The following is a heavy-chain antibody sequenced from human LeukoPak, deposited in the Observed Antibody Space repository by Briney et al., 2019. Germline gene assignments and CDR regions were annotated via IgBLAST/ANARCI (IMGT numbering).Heavy chain of an antibody. J-gene: IGHJ4*02. V-gene: IGHV3-21*01. D-gene: IGHD3-3*01. CDR1: GFTFSSYS. CDR3: ARDSEWLSKNFDY. CDR2: ISSSSSYI. Sequence: PGGSLRLSCAASGFTFSSYSMNWVRQAPGKGLEWVSSISSSSSYIYYADSVKGRFTISRDNAKNSLYLQMNSLRAEDTAVYYCARDSEWLSKNFDYWGQGTLVTASS.